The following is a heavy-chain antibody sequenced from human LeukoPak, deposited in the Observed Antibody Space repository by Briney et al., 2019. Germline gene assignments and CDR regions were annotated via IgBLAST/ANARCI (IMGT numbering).Heavy chain of an antibody. CDR2: ISGGGGST. CDR3: AKGGTWDVTPFDY. D-gene: IGHD1-26*01. Sequence: GGSLRLSCAASGFTFTSYSMNWVRQAPGKELEWVSTISGGGGSTYYADSVKGRFTISRDNSKNTLYLQVNRLRAEDTAVYYWAKGGTWDVTPFDYWGQGTLVTVSS. J-gene: IGHJ4*02. V-gene: IGHV3-23*01. CDR1: GFTFTSYS.